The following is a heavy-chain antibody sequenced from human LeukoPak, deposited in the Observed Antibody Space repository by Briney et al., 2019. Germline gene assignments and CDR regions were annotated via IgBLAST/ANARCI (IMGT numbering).Heavy chain of an antibody. J-gene: IGHJ4*02. CDR2: ISHGAGT. CDR1: GYSNSTGYF. Sequence: SETLSLTCTVSGYSNSTGYFWAWIRQPPGKGLEWIGSISHGAGTYYSPSLKSRVTMSVDTSKNQFPVNLNSVTAADTAVYYCARDHDVWVAPYFDYWGQGNLVSVSS. CDR3: ARDHDVWVAPYFDY. D-gene: IGHD5-12*01. V-gene: IGHV4-38-2*02.